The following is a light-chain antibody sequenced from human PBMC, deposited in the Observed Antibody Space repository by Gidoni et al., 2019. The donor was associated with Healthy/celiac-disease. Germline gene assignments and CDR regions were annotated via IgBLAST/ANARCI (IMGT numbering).Light chain of an antibody. J-gene: IGKJ2*01. CDR3: QQSYSTPST. V-gene: IGKV1-39*01. Sequence: DIQLTPSPSSLSASVGDRVTITCRASQSISSYLNWYQQKPGKAPKLLIYAASSLQSGVPSMFSGSGSGTDFTLTISSLQPEDFATYYCQQSYSTPSTFGQGTKLEIK. CDR1: QSISSY. CDR2: AAS.